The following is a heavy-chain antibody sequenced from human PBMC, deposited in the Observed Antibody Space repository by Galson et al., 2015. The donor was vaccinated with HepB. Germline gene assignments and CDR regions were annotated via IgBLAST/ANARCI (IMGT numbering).Heavy chain of an antibody. CDR2: ISGSGGST. V-gene: IGHV3-23*01. CDR1: GFTFSSYA. Sequence: SLRVSCAASGFTFSSYAMSWVRQAPGKGLEWVSAISGSGGSTYYADSVKGRFTISRDNSKNTLYLQMNSLRAEDTAVYYCAKGPMMPYDAFDIWGQGTMVTVSS. D-gene: IGHD3-22*01. CDR3: AKGPMMPYDAFDI. J-gene: IGHJ3*02.